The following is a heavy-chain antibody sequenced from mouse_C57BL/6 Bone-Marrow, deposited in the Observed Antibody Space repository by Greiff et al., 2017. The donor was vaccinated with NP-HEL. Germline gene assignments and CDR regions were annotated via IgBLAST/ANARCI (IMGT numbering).Heavy chain of an antibody. CDR2: IGPGSGST. D-gene: IGHD1-1*01. J-gene: IGHJ3*01. V-gene: IGHV1-77*01. Sequence: QVHVKQSGAELVKPGASVKISCKASGYTFTDYYINWVKQRPGQGLEWIGKIGPGSGSTYYNEKFKGKATLTADKSSSTAYMQLSSLTSEDSAVYFCARSYYYGSSPLAWFAYWGQGTLVTVSA. CDR1: GYTFTDYY. CDR3: ARSYYYGSSPLAWFAY.